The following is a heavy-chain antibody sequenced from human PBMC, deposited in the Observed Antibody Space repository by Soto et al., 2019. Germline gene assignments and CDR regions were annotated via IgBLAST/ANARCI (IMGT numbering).Heavy chain of an antibody. CDR2: ISAYNGNT. CDR1: GYTFTSYG. Sequence: ASVKVSCKASGYTFTSYGISWVRQAPGQGFEWMGWISAYNGNTNYAQKLQGRVTMTTDTSTSTAYMELRSLRSDDTAVYYCARVEIVGATNPPFFDYWGQGTLVTVSS. J-gene: IGHJ4*02. D-gene: IGHD1-26*01. V-gene: IGHV1-18*04. CDR3: ARVEIVGATNPPFFDY.